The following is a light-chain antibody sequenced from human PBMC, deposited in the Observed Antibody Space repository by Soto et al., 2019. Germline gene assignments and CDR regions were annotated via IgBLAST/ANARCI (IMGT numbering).Light chain of an antibody. Sequence: IQLTQSPSSLSASVGNRVTITCRASQGISSALAWYQQKPGKSPNLLIYDVSSLESGVPSWFSGSGSGTDFTLTISSLQPEDFATYYCQQFNTYPALTFGGRTKV. CDR2: DVS. CDR3: QQFNTYPALT. J-gene: IGKJ4*01. CDR1: QGISSA. V-gene: IGKV1-13*02.